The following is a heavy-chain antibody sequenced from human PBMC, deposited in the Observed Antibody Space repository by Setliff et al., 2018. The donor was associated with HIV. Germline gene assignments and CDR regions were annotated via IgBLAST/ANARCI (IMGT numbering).Heavy chain of an antibody. V-gene: IGHV4-39*01. J-gene: IGHJ4*02. D-gene: IGHD3-22*01. CDR1: GDSISSSSYY. Sequence: SETLSLTCTVSGDSISSSSYYWGWIRQPPGKGLEWIGSIYYSGSTYYNPSLKSRVTISVDTSKNQFSLKLYSVTAADTAVYYCARAPANYHDSSGFYYGGDYYFDFWGQGTLVTVSS. CDR2: IYYSGST. CDR3: ARAPANYHDSSGFYYGGDYYFDF.